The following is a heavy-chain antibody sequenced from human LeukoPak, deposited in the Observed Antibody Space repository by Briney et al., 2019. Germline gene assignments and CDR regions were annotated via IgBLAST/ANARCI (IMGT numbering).Heavy chain of an antibody. J-gene: IGHJ3*02. CDR1: GGSISSGGYY. CDR3: ARDRDPYYDSSGYYHAFDI. Sequence: SQTLSLTCTVSGGSISSGGYYWSWIRQHPGKGLEWIGYIYYSGSTYYDPSLKSRVTISVDTSKNQFSLKLSSVTAADTAVYYCARDRDPYYDSSGYYHAFDIWGQGTMVTVSS. V-gene: IGHV4-31*03. D-gene: IGHD3-22*01. CDR2: IYYSGST.